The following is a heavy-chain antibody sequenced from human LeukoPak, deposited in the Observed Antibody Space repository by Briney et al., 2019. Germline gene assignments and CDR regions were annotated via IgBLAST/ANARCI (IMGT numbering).Heavy chain of an antibody. CDR1: GFPVSSNY. Sequence: GGSLRLSCAASGFPVSSNYMTWVRQAPGKGLEWVSVIYSGGDIYCADSVKGRFTISRDNSKNTLSLQMNSLRAEDTAVYYCATTSYGSGSYQDNWGQGTLVTVSS. CDR3: ATTSYGSGSYQDN. V-gene: IGHV3-53*01. D-gene: IGHD3-10*01. J-gene: IGHJ4*02. CDR2: IYSGGDI.